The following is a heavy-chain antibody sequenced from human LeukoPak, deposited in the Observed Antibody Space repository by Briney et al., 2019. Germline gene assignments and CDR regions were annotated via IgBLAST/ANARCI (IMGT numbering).Heavy chain of an antibody. CDR1: GFTFSNYA. V-gene: IGHV3-23*01. D-gene: IGHD4-23*01. J-gene: IGHJ4*02. CDR2: ISGSTGST. CDR3: ARGGGNPDY. Sequence: PGGSLRLSCAASGFTFSNYAMNWVRQAPGKGLEWVSLISGSTGSTYYADSVKGRFSISRDNSKNTVYLQMNSLRVEDTAVYHCARGGGNPDYWGQGTLVTVSS.